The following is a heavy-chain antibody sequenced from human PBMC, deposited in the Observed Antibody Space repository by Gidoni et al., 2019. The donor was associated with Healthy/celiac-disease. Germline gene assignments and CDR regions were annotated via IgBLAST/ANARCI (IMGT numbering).Heavy chain of an antibody. J-gene: IGHJ3*02. CDR3: ARAFNYDILTGAADAFDI. CDR1: GFTFSSYS. Sequence: EVPLVESGGGLVQPGGSLRLSCAASGFTFSSYSLNWVRQAPGKGLEWVSYISSSSSTIYYADSVKGRFTISRDNAKNSLYLQMNSLRDEDTAVYYCARAFNYDILTGAADAFDIWGQGTMVTVSS. D-gene: IGHD3-9*01. V-gene: IGHV3-48*02. CDR2: ISSSSSTI.